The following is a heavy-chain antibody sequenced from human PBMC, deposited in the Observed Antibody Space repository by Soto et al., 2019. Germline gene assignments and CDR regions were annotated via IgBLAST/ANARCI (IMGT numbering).Heavy chain of an antibody. J-gene: IGHJ4*02. CDR1: GGSISSGNYY. CDR3: ARRRELWPSSG. Sequence: TSETLSLTCTVSGGSISSGNYYWSWIRQPPGKGLEWIGFISYGGSTYYSASLKSRFTISVDTSKNQFSLKLSSVTAADTAVYYCARRRELWPSSGWGQGTLVTVSS. D-gene: IGHD5-18*01. CDR2: ISYGGST. V-gene: IGHV4-30-4*01.